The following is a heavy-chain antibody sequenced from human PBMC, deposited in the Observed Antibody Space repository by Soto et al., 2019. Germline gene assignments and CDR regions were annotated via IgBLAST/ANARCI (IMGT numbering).Heavy chain of an antibody. CDR2: IYQTGRT. CDR1: NGSITSGNW. CDR3: ARVWGALAPIAGWFGP. V-gene: IGHV4-4*02. Sequence: QVQLQESGPGLVKPSGTLSLTCAVSNGSITSGNWWSWVRPPPGQGLEWIGDIYQTGRTNYNPSLRSRVIISVDKSKHNFSLSLSSVTAADTAVYFCARVWGALAPIAGWFGPWGRGSLVTVSS. J-gene: IGHJ5*02. D-gene: IGHD3-16*01.